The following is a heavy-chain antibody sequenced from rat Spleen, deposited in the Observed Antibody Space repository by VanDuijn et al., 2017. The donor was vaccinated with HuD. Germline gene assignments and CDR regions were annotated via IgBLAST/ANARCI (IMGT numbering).Heavy chain of an antibody. V-gene: IGHV5-7*01. CDR2: INYDGRST. CDR1: GFTFRDFY. CDR3: VRHVDF. J-gene: IGHJ2*01. Sequence: EVQLVESGGGLVQPGRSLKLSCAASGFTFRDFYMAWVRQAPTKGLEWVATINYDGRSTFYRDSVRDRFTISRDNAKSTLYLQLDSLTSDDTATYYCVRHVDFWGQGVMVTVSS.